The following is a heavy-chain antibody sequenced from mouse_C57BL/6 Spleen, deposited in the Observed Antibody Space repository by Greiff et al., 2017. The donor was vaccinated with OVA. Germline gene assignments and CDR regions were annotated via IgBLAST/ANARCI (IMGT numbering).Heavy chain of an antibody. J-gene: IGHJ4*01. V-gene: IGHV1-54*01. CDR1: GYAFTNYL. D-gene: IGHD1-1*01. CDR3: ARASHGSRIYYARDY. CDR2: INPGSGGT. Sequence: QVQLKQSGAELVRPGTSVKVSCKASGYAFTNYLIEWVKQRPGQGLEWIGVINPGSGGTNYNEKFKGKATLTADKSSSTAYMPLSSLTSEDSAVYFWARASHGSRIYYARDYGGQGTSVTVAS.